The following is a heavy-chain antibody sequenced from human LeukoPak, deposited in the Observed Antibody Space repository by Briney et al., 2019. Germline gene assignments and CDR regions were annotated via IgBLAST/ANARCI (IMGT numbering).Heavy chain of an antibody. Sequence: GASVKVPCKASGYTFTGYYMHWVRQAPGQGLEWMGWINPNSGGTNYAQKFQGRVTMTRDTSISTAYMELSRLRSDDTAVYYCARVRWELLRPFDYWGQGTLVTVSS. CDR3: ARVRWELLRPFDY. V-gene: IGHV1-2*02. CDR1: GYTFTGYY. D-gene: IGHD1-26*01. CDR2: INPNSGGT. J-gene: IGHJ4*02.